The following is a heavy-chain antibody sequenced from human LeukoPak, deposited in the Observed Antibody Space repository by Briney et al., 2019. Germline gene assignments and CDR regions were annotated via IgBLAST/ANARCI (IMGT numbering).Heavy chain of an antibody. CDR1: GFTFSSYT. CDR3: ARDGTPIHGSGWVYMDV. J-gene: IGHJ6*04. V-gene: IGHV3-21*01. Sequence: GGSLRLSCAASGFTFSSYTMNWVRQAPGKGLEWVAAISSSSRDIFYADSVKGRFSISRDNTQNSLSLQMNSLRAEDTAVYYCARDGTPIHGSGWVYMDVWGKGTTVTISS. CDR2: ISSSSRDI. D-gene: IGHD6-25*01.